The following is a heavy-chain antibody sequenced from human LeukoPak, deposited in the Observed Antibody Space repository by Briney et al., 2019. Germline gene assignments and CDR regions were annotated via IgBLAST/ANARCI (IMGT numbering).Heavy chain of an antibody. D-gene: IGHD2-15*01. J-gene: IGHJ4*02. Sequence: SETLSLTCTVSGGSISGADYYWSWFRQPPGKGLEWIGNIYYSGSTYYTPSLKSRVTISVDTSKNQFSLKLSSVTAADTAVYYCARAGYCSGGSCLGADYWGQGTLVTVSS. V-gene: IGHV4-30-4*01. CDR2: IYYSGST. CDR3: ARAGYCSGGSCLGADY. CDR1: GGSISGADYY.